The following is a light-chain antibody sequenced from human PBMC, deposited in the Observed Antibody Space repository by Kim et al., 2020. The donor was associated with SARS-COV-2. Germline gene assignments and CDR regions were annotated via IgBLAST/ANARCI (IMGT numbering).Light chain of an antibody. J-gene: IGLJ2*01. V-gene: IGLV3-1*01. CDR3: QAWDSSTFYVV. CDR2: QDT. CDR1: KLGDKY. Sequence: SYELTQPPSVSVSLGQTASITCSGDKLGDKYACWYQQKPGQSPVLVIYQDTKRPSGIPERFSGSNSGNTATLTISGTQAMDEADYYCQAWDSSTFYVVFG.